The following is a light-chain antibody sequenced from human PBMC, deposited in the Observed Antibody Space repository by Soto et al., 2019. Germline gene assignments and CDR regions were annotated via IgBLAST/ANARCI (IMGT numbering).Light chain of an antibody. CDR1: QSVSSSY. V-gene: IGKV3-20*01. Sequence: EIVLTQSPGTLSLSPGERATLSCRASQSVSSSYLAWYQQKPGQAPRLLIYGASSRATGIPDRFIGSGSGTDFTLTISRMEPEDFAVYYCQQYGSPGTFGQGTKVDIK. CDR2: GAS. CDR3: QQYGSPGT. J-gene: IGKJ1*01.